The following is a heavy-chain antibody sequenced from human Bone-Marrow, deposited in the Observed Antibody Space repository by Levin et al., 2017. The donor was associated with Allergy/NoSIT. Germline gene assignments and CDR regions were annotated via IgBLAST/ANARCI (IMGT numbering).Heavy chain of an antibody. CDR3: ARRITIFGVGYYFDY. D-gene: IGHD3-3*01. V-gene: IGHV3-23*01. CDR1: GFSFSTYA. J-gene: IGHJ4*02. Sequence: PGGSLRLSCAASGFSFSTYAMNWVRQAPGKGLEWVSDISDTGSSTYYADSMKGRFTITRDNYSRKVYLQMNSLRPEDTAVYYCARRITIFGVGYYFDYWGQGALVTVSS. CDR2: ISDTGSST.